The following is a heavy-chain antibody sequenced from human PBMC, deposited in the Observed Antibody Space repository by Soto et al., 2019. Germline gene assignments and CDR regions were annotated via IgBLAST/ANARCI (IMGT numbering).Heavy chain of an antibody. CDR2: IYNTGST. Sequence: SETLSLTCTVSGGSIRSYYWSWIRPPPGKGLEWIGYIYNTGSTNYNPSLKSRVTISVETSKNQFSLKLTSVTAAETAVYYCARAGTTYNWFDPWGQGTQVTVS. J-gene: IGHJ5*02. D-gene: IGHD4-4*01. V-gene: IGHV4-59*01. CDR3: ARAGTTYNWFDP. CDR1: GGSIRSYY.